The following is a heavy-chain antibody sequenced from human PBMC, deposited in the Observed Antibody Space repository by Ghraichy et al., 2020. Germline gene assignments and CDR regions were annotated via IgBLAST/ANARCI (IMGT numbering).Heavy chain of an antibody. CDR2: INTGSST. J-gene: IGHJ4*02. CDR3: VRDDRSYGLDY. V-gene: IGHV3-74*01. D-gene: IGHD3-10*01. CDR1: GFIFSSHW. Sequence: GESLNISCVASGFIFSSHWMHWVRQGPEKRLVAVARINTGSSTSYGDSVKGRFAVSRDNAKNTLYLQMNSLRVEDTGVYYCVRDDRSYGLDYWGQGTQVIVSS.